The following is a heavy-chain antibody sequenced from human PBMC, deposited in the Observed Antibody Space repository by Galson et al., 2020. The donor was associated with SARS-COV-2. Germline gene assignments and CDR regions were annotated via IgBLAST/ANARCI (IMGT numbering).Heavy chain of an antibody. Sequence: SETLSLTCTVSGGSISSSSYYWGWIRQPPGKGLEWIWSIYYSGSTYYNPSLTSRVTISVDTSKNQFSLKLSSVTAADTAVYYCARRSDYDILTDAFDIWGQGTMVTVSS. CDR2: IYYSGST. J-gene: IGHJ3*02. CDR3: ARRSDYDILTDAFDI. V-gene: IGHV4-39*01. D-gene: IGHD3-9*01. CDR1: GGSISSSSYY.